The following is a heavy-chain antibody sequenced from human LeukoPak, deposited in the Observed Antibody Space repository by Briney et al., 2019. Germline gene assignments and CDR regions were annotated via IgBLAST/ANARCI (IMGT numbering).Heavy chain of an antibody. CDR2: IYYSGST. J-gene: IGHJ6*02. CDR1: GVSISGNH. D-gene: IGHD1-26*01. V-gene: IGHV4-59*01. Sequence: SETLSLTCTVSGVSISGNHWSWVRRPPGKGLEWIGYIYYSGSTNYNPSLKSRVTISVDTSKNQFSLKLRSVTAADTAVYYCARDQRTVGYYGMDVWDRGTTVTVSS. CDR3: ARDQRTVGYYGMDV.